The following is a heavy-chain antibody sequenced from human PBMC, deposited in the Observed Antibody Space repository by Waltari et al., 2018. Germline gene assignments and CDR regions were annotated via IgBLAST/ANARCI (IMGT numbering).Heavy chain of an antibody. D-gene: IGHD1-20*01. CDR1: GYTFTSYD. CDR3: ARANWNPLYYYYYMDV. V-gene: IGHV1-8*03. J-gene: IGHJ6*03. CDR2: MNPNSGNT. Sequence: QVQLVQSGAEVKKPGASVKVSCKASGYTFTSYDINWVRQATGQGLEWMGWMNPNSGNTGYAQKFQGRVTITRNTSISTAYMELSSLRSEDTAVYYCARANWNPLYYYYYMDVWGKGTTVTISS.